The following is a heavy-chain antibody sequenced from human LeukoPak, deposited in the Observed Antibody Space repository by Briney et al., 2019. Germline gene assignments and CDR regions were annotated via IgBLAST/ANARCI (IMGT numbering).Heavy chain of an antibody. J-gene: IGHJ3*02. Sequence: QTSETLSLTCTVSGGSISSYFWSWIRQPAGKGLEWIGRIYASGSTNYNPSLKSRVTMSVDTSKNQFSLKLTSVTAADTAVYYCAREYSSSSGKNAFDIWGQGTMVTVSS. CDR1: GGSISSYF. CDR2: IYASGST. V-gene: IGHV4-4*07. D-gene: IGHD6-6*01. CDR3: AREYSSSSGKNAFDI.